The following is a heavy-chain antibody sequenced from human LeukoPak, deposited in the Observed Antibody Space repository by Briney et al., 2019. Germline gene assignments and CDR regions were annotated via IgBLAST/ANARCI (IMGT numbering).Heavy chain of an antibody. CDR3: AGFSGWALLGY. CDR1: GGSINSGDYY. V-gene: IGHV4-30-4*01. Sequence: PSETLSLTCTVSGGSINSGDYYWSWIRQPPGKGLEWIGYIYYSGSTYYNPSLKSRVTISVDTSNNQLSLKLSSVTAADTAVYYCAGFSGWALLGYWGQGTLVTVSS. CDR2: IYYSGST. D-gene: IGHD6-19*01. J-gene: IGHJ4*02.